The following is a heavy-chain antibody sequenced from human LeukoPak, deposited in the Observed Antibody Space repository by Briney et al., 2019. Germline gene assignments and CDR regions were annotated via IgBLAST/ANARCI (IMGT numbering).Heavy chain of an antibody. CDR3: AKDPGKFWSGHDY. J-gene: IGHJ4*02. V-gene: IGHV3-23*01. CDR1: GFTFSDYF. D-gene: IGHD3-3*01. Sequence: QPGGSLRLSCAASGFTFSDYFMSWIRQAPGKGLEWVSAIRGSGDNRDYADSVKGRFTISRDNSKNTLYLQMNSLRGEDTAVYYCAKDPGKFWSGHDYWGQGTLVTVSS. CDR2: IRGSGDNR.